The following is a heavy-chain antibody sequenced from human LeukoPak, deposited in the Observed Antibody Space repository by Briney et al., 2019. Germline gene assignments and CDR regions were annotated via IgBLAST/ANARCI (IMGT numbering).Heavy chain of an antibody. CDR1: GYTFTSYD. V-gene: IGHV1-8*01. D-gene: IGHD3-10*01. J-gene: IGHJ5*02. Sequence: ASVKVSCKASGYTFTSYDINWVRQATGQGLEWMGWMNPNSGNTGYAQKFQGRVTMTRNTSISTAYMELSSLRSDDTAVYYCARVVRGLGRFDPWGQGTLVTVSS. CDR3: ARVVRGLGRFDP. CDR2: MNPNSGNT.